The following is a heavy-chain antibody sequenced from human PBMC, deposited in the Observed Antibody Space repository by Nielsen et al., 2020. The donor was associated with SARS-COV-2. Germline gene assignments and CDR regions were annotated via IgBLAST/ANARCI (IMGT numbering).Heavy chain of an antibody. V-gene: IGHV3-11*04. CDR1: GFTFSDYY. CDR3: ARIGYCSGGSCFHNWFDP. Sequence: GGSLRLSCAASGFTFSDYYMSWIRQAPGKGLEWVSYISSSGSTIYYADSVKGRFTISRDNAKNSLYLQMNSLRAEDTAVYYCARIGYCSGGSCFHNWFDPWGQGTLVTVSS. CDR2: ISSSGSTI. J-gene: IGHJ5*02. D-gene: IGHD2-15*01.